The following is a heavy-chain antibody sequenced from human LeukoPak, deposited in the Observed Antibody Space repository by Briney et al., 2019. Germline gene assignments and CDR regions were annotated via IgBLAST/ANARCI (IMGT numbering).Heavy chain of an antibody. CDR3: ARDVSLGLGENAFDI. D-gene: IGHD3-16*01. V-gene: IGHV1-69*13. J-gene: IGHJ3*02. CDR2: IIPIFGTA. CDR1: GGTFSSYA. Sequence: ASEKVSCKASGGTFSSYAISWVRQAPGQGLEWMGGIIPIFGTANYAQKFQGRVTITADESTSTAYMELSSLRSEDTAVYYCARDVSLGLGENAFDIWGQGTMVTVCS.